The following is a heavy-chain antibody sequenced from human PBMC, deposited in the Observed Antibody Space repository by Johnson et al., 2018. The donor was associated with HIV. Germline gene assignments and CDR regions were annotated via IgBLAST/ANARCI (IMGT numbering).Heavy chain of an antibody. D-gene: IGHD6-19*01. CDR2: ISGSGGGT. J-gene: IGHJ3*02. CDR3: AKDLGAGGWFRFDI. CDR1: GFTFSSYA. Sequence: VQLVESGGGLVQPGGSLRLSCAASGFTFSSYAMSWVRQAPGKGLEWVSAISGSGGGTYYADSVTGRFTISRDNSKNTLYLQSTSLRAEDTAVYYCAKDLGAGGWFRFDIWGQGTMVTVSS. V-gene: IGHV3-23*04.